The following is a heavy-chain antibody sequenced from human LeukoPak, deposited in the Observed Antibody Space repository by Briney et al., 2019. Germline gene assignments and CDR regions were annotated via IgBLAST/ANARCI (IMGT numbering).Heavy chain of an antibody. V-gene: IGHV4-59*01. CDR3: AEVRATDAFDI. J-gene: IGHJ3*02. Sequence: SETLSLTCTVSAGSINNYYWSWIRQPPGKGLEWIGSIYYIGSTNYNPSLRSRVTISVDTSKNQFFLKLTPVTAADTAVYYCAEVRATDAFDIWGRGTLVTVSS. CDR2: IYYIGST. CDR1: AGSINNYY.